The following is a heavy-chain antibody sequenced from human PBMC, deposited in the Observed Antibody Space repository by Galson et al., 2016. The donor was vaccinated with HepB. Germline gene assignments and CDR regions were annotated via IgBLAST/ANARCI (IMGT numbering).Heavy chain of an antibody. CDR3: ARGASGYDISRGFPASDY. CDR2: ITPSGTFA. J-gene: IGHJ4*02. CDR1: GFTFSDCC. V-gene: IGHV3-11*06. Sequence: SLRLSCAASGFTFSDCCMAWIRQAPGKALEWISYITPSGTFANYADSVRGRFTISRDNANNLFYVQLNSLRVEDTAVYYCARGASGYDISRGFPASDYWGQGALVTVSS. D-gene: IGHD3-9*01.